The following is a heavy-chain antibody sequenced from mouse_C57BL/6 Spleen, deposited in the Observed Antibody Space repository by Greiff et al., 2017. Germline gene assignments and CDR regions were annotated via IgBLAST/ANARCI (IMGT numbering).Heavy chain of an antibody. J-gene: IGHJ1*03. D-gene: IGHD1-1*01. Sequence: VQLQQSGAELVRPGASVKLSCTASGFNIEDYYMHWVKQRPEQGLEWIGRIDPEDGDTEYAPKFQGKTTMTADTSSNTAYLQLSSLTSEDTAVYYCTRSSYGYFDVWGTGTTVTVSS. CDR2: IDPEDGDT. CDR3: TRSSYGYFDV. CDR1: GFNIEDYY. V-gene: IGHV14-1*01.